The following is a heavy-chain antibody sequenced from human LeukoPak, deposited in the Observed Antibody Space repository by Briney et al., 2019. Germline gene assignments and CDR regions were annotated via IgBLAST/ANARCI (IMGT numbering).Heavy chain of an antibody. CDR2: ISGSGDII. CDR3: AKDYTKGVGATDY. J-gene: IGHJ4*01. CDR1: GFTFSSYA. V-gene: IGHV3-23*01. Sequence: PGGSLRLSCAASGFTFSSYAMTWVRQVPGKGLEWVSSISGSGDIIYYADSVKGRFTISRDNSKNTLYLQMNSLRAEDTAIYYCAKDYTKGVGATDYWGHGTLVTVSS. D-gene: IGHD1-26*01.